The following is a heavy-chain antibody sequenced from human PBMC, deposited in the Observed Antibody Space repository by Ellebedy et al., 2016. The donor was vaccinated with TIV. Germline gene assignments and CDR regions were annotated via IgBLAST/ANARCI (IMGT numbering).Heavy chain of an antibody. CDR3: ARDKWASWSPGIFNYGMDV. CDR2: FIPKFGTT. D-gene: IGHD6-13*01. J-gene: IGHJ6*02. Sequence: SVKVSXKASSVTFGTSAFTWVRRAPGQRLEWVGGFIPKFGTTKYAQKFQGRVAFSADESTTTVYLELRSLTSGDTATYYCARDKWASWSPGIFNYGMDVWGQGTPVTVSS. V-gene: IGHV1-69*13. CDR1: SVTFGTSA.